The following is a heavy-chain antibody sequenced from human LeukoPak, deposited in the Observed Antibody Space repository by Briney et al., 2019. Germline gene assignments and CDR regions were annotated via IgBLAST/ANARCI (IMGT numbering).Heavy chain of an antibody. CDR2: ISYDGSNK. CDR1: GFTFSSNG. CDR3: AKEARGYSYGYTGDY. Sequence: GGSLRLSCAASGFTFSSNGMHWVRQAPGKGLEWVAVISYDGSNKYHADSVKGRFTISRDNSKNTLYLQMNSLRAEDTAVYYCAKEARGYSYGYTGDYWGQGTLVTVSS. J-gene: IGHJ4*02. V-gene: IGHV3-30*18. D-gene: IGHD5-18*01.